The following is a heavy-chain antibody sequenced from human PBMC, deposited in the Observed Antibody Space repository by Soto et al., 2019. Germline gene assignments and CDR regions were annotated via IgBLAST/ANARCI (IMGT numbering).Heavy chain of an antibody. CDR1: GGSISSGGYY. CDR3: ARGYSYGSWFDP. D-gene: IGHD5-18*01. CDR2: IYYSGST. Sequence: SETLSLTCTVSGGSISSGGYYWSWIRQHPGKGLEWIGYIYYSGSTYYNPSLKSRVTISVDTSKNQFSLKLSSVTAADTAVYYCARGYSYGSWFDPWGQGTLVTVSS. V-gene: IGHV4-31*03. J-gene: IGHJ5*02.